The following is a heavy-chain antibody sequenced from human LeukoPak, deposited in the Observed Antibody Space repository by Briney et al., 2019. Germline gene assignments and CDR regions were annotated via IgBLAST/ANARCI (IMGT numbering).Heavy chain of an antibody. Sequence: GGSLRLSCAASGFIFSNYGMHWVRHAPGKGLVWVSYLKSDGTATGYADSVKGRFTISRDNAKNTLYLQMNSLRAEDTAVYYCARLAWGSGDYWGQGALVTVSS. D-gene: IGHD7-27*01. J-gene: IGHJ4*02. CDR3: ARLAWGSGDY. V-gene: IGHV3-74*01. CDR2: LKSDGTAT. CDR1: GFIFSNYG.